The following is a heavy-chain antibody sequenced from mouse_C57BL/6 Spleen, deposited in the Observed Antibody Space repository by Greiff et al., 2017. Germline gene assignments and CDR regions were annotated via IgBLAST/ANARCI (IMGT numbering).Heavy chain of an antibody. CDR2: IHPNSGST. CDR3: ARTGGSTMISYWYVGV. J-gene: IGHJ1*03. V-gene: IGHV1-64*01. CDR1: GYTFTSYW. D-gene: IGHD2-4*01. Sequence: QVQLQQPGAELVKPGASVKLSCKASGYTFTSYWMHWVKQRPGQGLEWIGMIHPNSGSTNYNEKFKSKATLTVDKSSSTAYMQLSSLTSEDSAVYYCARTGGSTMISYWYVGVWGTGTTGTVSS.